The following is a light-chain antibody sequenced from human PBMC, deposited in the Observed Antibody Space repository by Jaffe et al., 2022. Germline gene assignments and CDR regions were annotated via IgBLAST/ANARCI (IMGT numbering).Light chain of an antibody. V-gene: IGKV4-1*01. Sequence: DIGMTQSPDSLAVSLGERATINCKSSQSVLYTSTNKNYLAWYQQKPGQPPKLLIYWASTRESGVPDRFSGSGSGTDFTLTISSLQAEDVAVYYCQQYYSTPPTFGQGTKVEIK. CDR3: QQYYSTPPT. CDR2: WAS. CDR1: QSVLYTSTNKNY. J-gene: IGKJ1*01.